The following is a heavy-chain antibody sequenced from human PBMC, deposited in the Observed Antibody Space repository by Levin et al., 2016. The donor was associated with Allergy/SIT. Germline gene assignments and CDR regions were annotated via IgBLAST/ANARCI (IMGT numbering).Heavy chain of an antibody. J-gene: IGHJ6*02. D-gene: IGHD1-26*01. CDR3: ATERLLTHNRYYYYGMDV. Sequence: GGSLRLSCAASGFTVSSTYMAWVRQAPGKGLEWVSVIYSGGSTYYADSVKGRFTISRDNSKNTLYLQMNSLRAEDTAVYYCATERLLTHNRYYYYGMDVWGQGTTVTVSS. V-gene: IGHV3-66*01. CDR1: GFTVSSTY. CDR2: IYSGGST.